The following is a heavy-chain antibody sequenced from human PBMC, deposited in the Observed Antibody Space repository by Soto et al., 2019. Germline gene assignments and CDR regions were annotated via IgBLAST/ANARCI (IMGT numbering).Heavy chain of an antibody. D-gene: IGHD3-22*01. Sequence: QVQLQQWGAGLLKPSETLSLVCAVYGGSFSGYYWSWIRQTPGKGLEWLGEIHHSGSTNYNPSLKSRVSLSVDTSKDQFSLKLTSVTAADTAVYFCARSSGGPYYFDLWGQGTQVTVSS. J-gene: IGHJ4*02. CDR1: GGSFSGYY. CDR2: IHHSGST. V-gene: IGHV4-34*01. CDR3: ARSSGGPYYFDL.